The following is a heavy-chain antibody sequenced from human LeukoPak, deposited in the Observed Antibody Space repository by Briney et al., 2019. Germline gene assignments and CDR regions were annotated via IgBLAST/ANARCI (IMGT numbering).Heavy chain of an antibody. Sequence: SETLSLTCAVYGGSFSGYYWSWIRQPPGKGLEWIGEINHSGSTNYNPSLKSRVTISVDTSKNQFSLKLNSATATDTAVYYCARHYGPWGQGTLVTVSS. D-gene: IGHD3-16*01. V-gene: IGHV4-34*01. CDR1: GGSFSGYY. J-gene: IGHJ4*02. CDR2: INHSGST. CDR3: ARHYGP.